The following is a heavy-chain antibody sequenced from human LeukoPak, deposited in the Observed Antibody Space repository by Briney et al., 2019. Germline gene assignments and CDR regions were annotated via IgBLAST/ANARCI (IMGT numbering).Heavy chain of an antibody. Sequence: PGGSLRLSCAASGFTFSSYGMQWFRQAPDKGLEGVEAISNDGSNKYYADSVKGRFTISRDNSKNTLYLQMNSLRAEDTAVYYCAKVDIVATIDAGRLVDYWGQGTLVTVSS. J-gene: IGHJ4*02. D-gene: IGHD5-12*01. V-gene: IGHV3-30*18. CDR2: ISNDGSNK. CDR1: GFTFSSYG. CDR3: AKVDIVATIDAGRLVDY.